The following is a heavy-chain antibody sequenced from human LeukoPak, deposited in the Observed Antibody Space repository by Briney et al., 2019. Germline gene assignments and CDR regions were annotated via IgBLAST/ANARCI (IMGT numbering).Heavy chain of an antibody. CDR2: TWFDGSNK. CDR1: GFTFSSYG. V-gene: IGHV3-33*01. D-gene: IGHD6-13*01. CDR3: ASAAGPFDN. J-gene: IGHJ4*02. Sequence: GGSLRLSCVASGFTFSSYGMHWVRQAPGKGPEWVAVTWFDGSNKYYADSVKGQFTISRDNSKNTLYLEMNNLRAEDTAVYYCASAAGPFDNWGQGTLVTVSS.